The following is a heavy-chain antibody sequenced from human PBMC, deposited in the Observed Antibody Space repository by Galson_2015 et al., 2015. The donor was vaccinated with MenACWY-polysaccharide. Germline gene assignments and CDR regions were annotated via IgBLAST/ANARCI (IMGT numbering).Heavy chain of an antibody. J-gene: IGHJ4*02. CDR1: GFVFNNYW. Sequence: LRLSCAASGFVFNNYWLSWIRQSPGKGLERVANIKHDGSETYYLDSVKGRFVVSRDNARNSLYLQMSSLRAEDTAVYYCVRDWWCGRAACYYFDFWGQGTLVTVSS. CDR2: IKHDGSET. CDR3: VRDWWCGRAACYYFDF. D-gene: IGHD2-8*02. V-gene: IGHV3-7*01.